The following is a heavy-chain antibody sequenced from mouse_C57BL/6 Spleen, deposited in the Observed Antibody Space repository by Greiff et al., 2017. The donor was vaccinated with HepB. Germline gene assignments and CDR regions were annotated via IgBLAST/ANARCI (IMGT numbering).Heavy chain of an antibody. CDR1: GFNIKDDY. J-gene: IGHJ3*01. CDR2: IDPENGDT. D-gene: IGHD6-1*01. Sequence: EVQLVESGAELVRPGASVKLSCTASGFNIKDDYMHWVKQRPEQGLEWIGWIDPENGDTEYASKFQGKATITADTSSNTAYLQLSSLTSEDTAVYYCTGGRGFAYWGQGTLVTVSA. CDR3: TGGRGFAY. V-gene: IGHV14-4*01.